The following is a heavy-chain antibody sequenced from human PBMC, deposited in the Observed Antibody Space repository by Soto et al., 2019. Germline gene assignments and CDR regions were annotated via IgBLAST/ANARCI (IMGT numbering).Heavy chain of an antibody. CDR1: GGTFSSYT. D-gene: IGHD3-3*01. CDR2: IIPILGIA. CDR3: ARPGEFGVVIGDAFDI. V-gene: IGHV1-69*02. Sequence: ASVKVSCKASGGTFSSYTISWVRQAPGQGLEWMGRIIPILGIANYAQKFQGRVMITADKSTSTAYMELSSLRSEDTAVYYCARPGEFGVVIGDAFDIWGQGTMVTVSS. J-gene: IGHJ3*02.